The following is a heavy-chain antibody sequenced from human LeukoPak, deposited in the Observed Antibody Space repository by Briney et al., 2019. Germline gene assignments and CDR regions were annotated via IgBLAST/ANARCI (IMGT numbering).Heavy chain of an antibody. CDR3: AKDDRAVAGTGYFDY. D-gene: IGHD6-19*01. CDR2: ISWDGGYT. Sequence: GGSLRLSCAASGFTFDDHTMHWVRQAPGKGLEWVSVISWDGGYTYYADSVKGRFTISRDNSKNSLYLQMNSLRTEDTALYYCAKDDRAVAGTGYFDYWGQGTLVTVSS. J-gene: IGHJ4*02. CDR1: GFTFDDHT. V-gene: IGHV3-43*01.